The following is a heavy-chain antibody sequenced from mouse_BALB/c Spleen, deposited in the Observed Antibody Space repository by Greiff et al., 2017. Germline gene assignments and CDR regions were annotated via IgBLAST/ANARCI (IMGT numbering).Heavy chain of an antibody. D-gene: IGHD2-1*01. CDR2: INPSTGYT. CDR1: GYTFTSYW. CDR3: ARDLRYGNYEAWFAY. V-gene: IGHV1-7*01. Sequence: QVQLQQPGAELANPGASVKMSCKASGYTFTSYWMHWVKQRPGQGLEWIGYINPSTGYTEYNQKVKAKATLTADKSSSTAYMQLSSLTSEDSAVYYCARDLRYGNYEAWFAYWGQGTLVTVSA. J-gene: IGHJ3*01.